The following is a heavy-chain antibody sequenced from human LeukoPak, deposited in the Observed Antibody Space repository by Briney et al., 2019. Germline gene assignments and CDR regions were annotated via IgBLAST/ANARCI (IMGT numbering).Heavy chain of an antibody. CDR1: GGSISSSSYY. Sequence: KPSETLSLTCTVSGGSISSSSYYWGWIRQPPGKGLEWIGSIYYSGSTYYNPSLKSRVTISVDTSKNQFSLKLSSVTAADTAVYYCAIYYDSSGYPGSFDYWGQGTLVTVSS. CDR2: IYYSGST. CDR3: AIYYDSSGYPGSFDY. D-gene: IGHD3-22*01. V-gene: IGHV4-39*01. J-gene: IGHJ4*02.